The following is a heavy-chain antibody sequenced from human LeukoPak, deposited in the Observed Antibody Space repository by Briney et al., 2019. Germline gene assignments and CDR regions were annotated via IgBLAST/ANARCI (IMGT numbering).Heavy chain of an antibody. CDR3: ASQKTTVMDHYYYYYGMDV. J-gene: IGHJ6*02. CDR1: GGTFSSYA. D-gene: IGHD4-11*01. Sequence: GASVKVSCKASGGTFSSYAISWVRQAPGQGLEWMGGIIPIFGTANYAQKFQGRVTITADESTGTAYMELSSLRSEDTAVYYCASQKTTVMDHYYYYYGMDVWGQGTTVTVSS. CDR2: IIPIFGTA. V-gene: IGHV1-69*13.